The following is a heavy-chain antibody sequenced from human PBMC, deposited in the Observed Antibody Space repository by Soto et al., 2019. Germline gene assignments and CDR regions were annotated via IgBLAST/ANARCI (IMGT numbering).Heavy chain of an antibody. CDR1: GGSISSGGYS. J-gene: IGHJ4*02. CDR3: ARAGYSSLKGYYFDY. V-gene: IGHV4-30-2*01. D-gene: IGHD6-13*01. Sequence: PSETLSLTCAVSGGSISSGGYSWSWIRQPPGKGLEWIGYIYHSGSTYYNPSLKSRVTISVDRSKNQFSLKLSSVTAADTAVYYCARAGYSSLKGYYFDYWGQGTLVTVSS. CDR2: IYHSGST.